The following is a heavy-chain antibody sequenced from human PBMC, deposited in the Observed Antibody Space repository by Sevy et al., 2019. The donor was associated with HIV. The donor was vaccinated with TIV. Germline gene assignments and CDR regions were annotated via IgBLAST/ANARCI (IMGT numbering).Heavy chain of an antibody. CDR3: ARAQQVTMLVVIGGHYFDF. Sequence: GGSLRLSCAASGFTFSSYWMTWVRQAPGKGLEWVANIKQDMSEKYYADSVKGRLTISRDNARNSLYLQMGCLGAEDTAVYYCARAQQVTMLVVIGGHYFDFWGQGTLVTVSS. V-gene: IGHV3-7*01. D-gene: IGHD3-22*01. CDR2: IKQDMSEK. CDR1: GFTFSSYW. J-gene: IGHJ4*02.